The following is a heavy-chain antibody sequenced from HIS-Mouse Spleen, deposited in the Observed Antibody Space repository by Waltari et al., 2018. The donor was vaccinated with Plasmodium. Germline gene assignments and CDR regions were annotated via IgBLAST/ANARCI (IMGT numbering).Heavy chain of an antibody. D-gene: IGHD3-9*01. V-gene: IGHV3-21*01. CDR3: AREDILTGYYNDYWYFDL. CDR1: YS. J-gene: IGHJ2*01. CDR2: ISSSSSYI. Sequence: YSMNWVRQAPGKGLVWVSSISSSSSYIYYADSVKGRFTISRDNAKNSLYLQMNSLRAEDKAVYYCAREDILTGYYNDYWYFDLWGRGTLVTVSS.